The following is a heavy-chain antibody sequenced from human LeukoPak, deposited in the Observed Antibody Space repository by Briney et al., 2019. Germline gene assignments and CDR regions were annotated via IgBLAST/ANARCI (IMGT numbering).Heavy chain of an antibody. D-gene: IGHD4-17*01. CDR3: ARGSGDYVIVTRPTYFDY. CDR2: IYYSGST. J-gene: IGHJ4*02. V-gene: IGHV4-61*08. Sequence: PSETLSLTCTVSGGSISSGGYYWSWIRQPPGKGLEWIGYIYYSGSTNYNPSLKSRVTISVDTSKNQFSLKLSSVTAADTAVYYCARGSGDYVIVTRPTYFDYWGQGTLVTVSS. CDR1: GGSISSGGYY.